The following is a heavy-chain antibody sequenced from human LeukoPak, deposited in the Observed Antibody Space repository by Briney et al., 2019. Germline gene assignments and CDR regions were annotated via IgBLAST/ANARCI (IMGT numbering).Heavy chain of an antibody. CDR1: GGSFSGYY. Sequence: PSETLSLTCAVYGGSFSGYYWSWIRQPPGKGLEWIGYISYSGSTDYNPSLKSRVTISVGTSKNQFSLKLSSVTAADTAVYYCARDCSGGSCLDYWGQGTLVTVSS. D-gene: IGHD2-15*01. CDR3: ARDCSGGSCLDY. V-gene: IGHV4-59*01. CDR2: ISYSGST. J-gene: IGHJ4*02.